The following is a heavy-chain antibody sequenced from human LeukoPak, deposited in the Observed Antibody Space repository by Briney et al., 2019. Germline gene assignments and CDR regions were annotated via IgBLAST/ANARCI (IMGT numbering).Heavy chain of an antibody. CDR2: VDSSGNT. Sequence: SETLSLTCTVSGGSISSYYWSWLRQSAGNRLEWIGHVDSSGNTNYNPSLKSRVTMSIDTSKSQFSLKLSSVTAADTAVYYCARTRYGSGSYTYLDYWGQGTLVTVSS. CDR3: ARTRYGSGSYTYLDY. V-gene: IGHV4-4*07. J-gene: IGHJ4*02. D-gene: IGHD3-10*01. CDR1: GGSISSYY.